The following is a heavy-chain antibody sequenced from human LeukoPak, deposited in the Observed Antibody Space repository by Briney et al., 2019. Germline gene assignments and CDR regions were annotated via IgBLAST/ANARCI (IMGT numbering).Heavy chain of an antibody. CDR3: ARDPSQYCNGGRRYYHH. CDR2: ISTYIGKT. Sequence: ALGKPSSKPSGYTFTSYGISWVRQAPGHGLEGRGGISTYIGKTNYPQKLHRRVTLTTNTSTSTADKELSSLRSDDTALYDCARDPSQYCNGGRRYYHHWRKGTLVSVPT. D-gene: IGHD2-15*01. CDR1: GYTFTSYG. V-gene: IGHV1-18*04. J-gene: IGHJ1*01.